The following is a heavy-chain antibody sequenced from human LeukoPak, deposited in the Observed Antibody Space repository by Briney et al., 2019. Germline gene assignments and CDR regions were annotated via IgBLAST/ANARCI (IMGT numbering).Heavy chain of an antibody. CDR1: GFTFSSYW. CDR3: ARVSGQAAAGVYWFDP. CDR2: INSAGSTT. J-gene: IGHJ5*02. D-gene: IGHD6-13*01. V-gene: IGHV3-74*01. Sequence: GGSLRLSCAASGFTFSSYWMHWVRQAPGKGLVWVSRINSAGSTTAYADSVKGRFTISRDNAKNTLCLQMNSLRAEDTAVYYCARVSGQAAAGVYWFDPWGQGTLVTVSS.